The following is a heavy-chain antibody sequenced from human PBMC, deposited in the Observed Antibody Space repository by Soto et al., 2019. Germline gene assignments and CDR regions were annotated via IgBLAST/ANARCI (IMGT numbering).Heavy chain of an antibody. CDR1: GFSLSTSGVG. CDR2: IYWDDDK. CDR3: AHSTWEADFDY. V-gene: IGHV2-5*02. D-gene: IGHD1-26*01. J-gene: IGHJ4*02. Sequence: QITLKESGPTLVKPTQTLTLTCTFSGFSLSTSGVGVGWIRQPPGKALEWLALIYWDDDKRYSPSLKSRLTITKDTPKIPVVLTMTNMDPVDTATYSCAHSTWEADFDYWGQGTLVTVSS.